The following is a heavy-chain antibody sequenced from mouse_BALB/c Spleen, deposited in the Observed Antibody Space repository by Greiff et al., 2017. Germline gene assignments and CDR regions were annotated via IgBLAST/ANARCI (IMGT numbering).Heavy chain of an antibody. CDR3: TRDRRYDEVYAMDY. V-gene: IGHV1S81*02. D-gene: IGHD2-14*01. CDR2: INPSNGGT. CDR1: GYTFTSYY. J-gene: IGHJ4*01. Sequence: VQLQQSGAELVKPGASVKLSCKASGYTFTSYYMYWVKQRPGQGLEWIGEINPSNGGTNFNEKFKSKATLTVDKSSSTAYMQLSSLTSEDSAVYYCTRDRRYDEVYAMDYWGQGTSVTVSS.